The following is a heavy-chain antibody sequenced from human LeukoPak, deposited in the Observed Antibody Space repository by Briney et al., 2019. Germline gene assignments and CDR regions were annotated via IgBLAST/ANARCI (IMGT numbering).Heavy chain of an antibody. D-gene: IGHD2-15*01. V-gene: IGHV3-74*01. CDR3: ARRYSSGDTWYYFDY. CDR1: GFTFTSYW. CDR2: INSDGSST. J-gene: IGHJ4*02. Sequence: GGSLRLSCAASGFTFTSYWMHWVRQAPGKGLVWVSRINSDGSSTTYADSVKGRFTISSDNAKNTLYLRMNSLRAEDSAVYYCARRYSSGDTWYYFDYWGQGTLVTVSS.